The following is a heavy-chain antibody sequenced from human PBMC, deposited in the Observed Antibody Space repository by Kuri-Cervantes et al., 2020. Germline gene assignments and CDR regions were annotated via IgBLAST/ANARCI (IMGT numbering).Heavy chain of an antibody. V-gene: IGHV3-7*01. J-gene: IGHJ4*02. CDR2: IKQDGGET. CDR3: ARFGELGSFDY. D-gene: IGHD7-27*01. Sequence: GESLKISCGASGFTYSSYWMSWVRQAPGKGLEWVANIKQDGGETYYVDSVRGRFTISRDSARNSLYLQMNTLRAEDTAVYYCARFGELGSFDYWGQGTLVTVSS. CDR1: GFTYSSYW.